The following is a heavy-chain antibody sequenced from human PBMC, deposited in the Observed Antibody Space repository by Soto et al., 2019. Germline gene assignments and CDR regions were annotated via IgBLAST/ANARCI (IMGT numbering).Heavy chain of an antibody. J-gene: IGHJ5*02. V-gene: IGHV1-46*01. CDR1: GYTFTSYY. Sequence: ASVKVSCKASGYTFTSYYMHWARQAPGQGLEWMGIINPSGGSTSYAQKFQGRVTMTRDTSTSTVYMELSSLRSEDTAVYYCAREGPSLGPYCSGGSCYLGPYNWFDPWGHGTLVTVSS. CDR2: INPSGGST. D-gene: IGHD2-15*01. CDR3: AREGPSLGPYCSGGSCYLGPYNWFDP.